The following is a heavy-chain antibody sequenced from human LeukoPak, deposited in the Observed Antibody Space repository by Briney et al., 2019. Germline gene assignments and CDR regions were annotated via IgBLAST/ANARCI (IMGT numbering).Heavy chain of an antibody. Sequence: SETLSLTCTVSGGSISSSSYYWGWIRQPPGKGLEWIGSIYYSGSTYYNPSLKSRVTISVDTSKNQFSLKLSSVTAADTAVYYCARLSRGGSCYRRFDYWGQGTLVTVSS. D-gene: IGHD2-15*01. V-gene: IGHV4-39*07. CDR2: IYYSGST. J-gene: IGHJ4*02. CDR3: ARLSRGGSCYRRFDY. CDR1: GGSISSSSYY.